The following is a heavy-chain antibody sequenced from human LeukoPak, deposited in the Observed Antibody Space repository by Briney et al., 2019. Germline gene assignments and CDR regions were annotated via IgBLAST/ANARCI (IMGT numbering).Heavy chain of an antibody. J-gene: IGHJ4*02. Sequence: GGSLRLSCAASGFTFSSYSMNWVRQAPGKGLEWVSSTSSSSSYIYYADSVKGRFTISRDNAKNSLYLQMNSLRAEDTAVYYCARGYVWGSYHRYWGQGTLVTVSS. CDR3: ARGYVWGSYHRY. D-gene: IGHD3-16*02. CDR1: GFTFSSYS. CDR2: TSSSSSYI. V-gene: IGHV3-21*01.